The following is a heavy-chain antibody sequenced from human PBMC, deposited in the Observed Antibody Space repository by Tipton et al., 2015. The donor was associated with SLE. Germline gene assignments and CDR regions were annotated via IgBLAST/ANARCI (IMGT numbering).Heavy chain of an antibody. CDR2: INHSGST. V-gene: IGHV4-34*01. CDR1: GGSFSVYH. Sequence: GLVKPSETLSLTCAVYGGSFSVYHWTWIRQPPGKGLEWIGEINHSGSTKYNPSLKSRVTISVDTSKNQFSLKLSSVTAADTAVYYCARAGAGYYYYYYMDVWGKGTTVTVSS. J-gene: IGHJ6*03. CDR3: ARAGAGYYYYYYMDV.